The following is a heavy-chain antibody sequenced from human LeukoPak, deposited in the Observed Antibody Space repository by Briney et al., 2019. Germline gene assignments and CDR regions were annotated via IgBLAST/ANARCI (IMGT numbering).Heavy chain of an antibody. Sequence: GGSLRLSCEGSAFIFSGHWMNWVRQTPGKGLEWVASIKEDGSERQYVDSVKGRFSISRDNTKGSLYLQMNSLRDEDTAVYYCARDSGVDAHIDYWGQGTLVTVSA. CDR1: AFIFSGHW. CDR3: ARDSGVDAHIDY. J-gene: IGHJ4*02. CDR2: IKEDGSER. V-gene: IGHV3-7*01. D-gene: IGHD3-3*01.